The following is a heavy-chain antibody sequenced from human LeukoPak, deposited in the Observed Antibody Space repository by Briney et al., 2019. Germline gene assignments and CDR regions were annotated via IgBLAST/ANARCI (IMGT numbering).Heavy chain of an antibody. CDR1: GFTFSNSD. CDR2: ITGLPGST. D-gene: IGHD6-6*01. V-gene: IGHV3-23*01. Sequence: PGGSLRLSCAASGFTFSNSDMSWVRQARGKGLECVSTITGLPGSTHHAASVKGRFTISRDNSKNTLYLQMNNLRAEDTAVYYCEKDSSSLWGQGTLVTVSS. CDR3: EKDSSSL. J-gene: IGHJ4*02.